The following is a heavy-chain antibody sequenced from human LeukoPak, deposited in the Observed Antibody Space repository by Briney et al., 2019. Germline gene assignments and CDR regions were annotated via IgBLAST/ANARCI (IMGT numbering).Heavy chain of an antibody. V-gene: IGHV3-74*01. D-gene: IGHD5-18*01. CDR3: ARGGGYCYGSFDY. CDR1: GIIFSNYL. J-gene: IGHJ4*02. Sequence: GGSLRLSCAAPGIIFSNYLMHWVRHGPGKGLGWVSRINRDGGSTSYGGSVKGRFTTSRDNAKNTLYLQMNSLRAEDTAVYHCARGGGYCYGSFDYWGQGTLVTVSS. CDR2: INRDGGST.